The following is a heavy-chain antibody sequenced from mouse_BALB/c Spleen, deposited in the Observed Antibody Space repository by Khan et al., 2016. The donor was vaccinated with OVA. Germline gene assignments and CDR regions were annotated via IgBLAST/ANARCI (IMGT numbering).Heavy chain of an antibody. CDR1: GFSLTSYG. Sequence: QVQLKESGPGLVQPSQSLSITCTVSGFSLTSYGVHWVRQSPGKGLEWLGVIWSVGSTDYNEAFISRLNISKDNSKSQAFFKMNSLQANDTAIYYCARNYDYDEGLAYWGQGTLVTVSA. CDR2: IWSVGST. D-gene: IGHD2-4*01. V-gene: IGHV2-2*02. CDR3: ARNYDYDEGLAY. J-gene: IGHJ3*01.